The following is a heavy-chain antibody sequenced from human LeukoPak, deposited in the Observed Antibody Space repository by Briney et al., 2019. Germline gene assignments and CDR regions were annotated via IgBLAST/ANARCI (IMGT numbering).Heavy chain of an antibody. V-gene: IGHV5-51*01. D-gene: IGHD3-3*01. CDR1: GYSFTTYW. CDR2: IYPGDSDT. Sequence: KSGESLKISWKGSGYSFTTYWIGWVRGMPGKGQEWMWIIYPGDSDTRYSPSFQGQVTISADKSISTAYLQWSSLKASDTAMYYCARRRRSSSYDFWSAYADYWGQGTLVTVSS. CDR3: ARRRRSSSYDFWSAYADY. J-gene: IGHJ4*02.